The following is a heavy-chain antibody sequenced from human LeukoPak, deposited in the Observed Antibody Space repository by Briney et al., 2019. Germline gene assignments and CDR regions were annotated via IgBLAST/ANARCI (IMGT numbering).Heavy chain of an antibody. D-gene: IGHD5-18*01. J-gene: IGHJ4*02. Sequence: PSETLSLTCTVTGGYINNYYWNWIRQPPGKGLEWIGYIYDSGSTFYNPSLKSRVTMSLDTSKNQVSLKVTSVTTADTAVYYCARGYSHPEYWGQGTLVTVPS. CDR1: GGYINNYY. CDR3: ARGYSHPEY. CDR2: IYDSGST. V-gene: IGHV4-59*01.